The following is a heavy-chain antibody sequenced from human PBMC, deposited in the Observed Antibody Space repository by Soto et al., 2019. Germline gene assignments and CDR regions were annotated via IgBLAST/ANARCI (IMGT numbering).Heavy chain of an antibody. CDR2: ISAYNGNT. J-gene: IGHJ6*02. D-gene: IGHD3-3*01. Sequence: GASVQVSCKASGYTFTSYGISWVRQAPGQGLEWMGWISAYNGNTNYAQKLQGRVPMTTDTSTSTAYMELRSLRSDDTAVYYCASNFWSGYSRPYYYYGMDVWGQGTTVTVS. CDR3: ASNFWSGYSRPYYYYGMDV. CDR1: GYTFTSYG. V-gene: IGHV1-18*01.